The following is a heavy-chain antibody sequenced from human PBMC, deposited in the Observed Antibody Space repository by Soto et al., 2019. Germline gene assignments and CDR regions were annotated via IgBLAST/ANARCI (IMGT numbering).Heavy chain of an antibody. J-gene: IGHJ6*02. Sequence: SETLSLTCTVSGGSISSGGYYWSWIRQPPGKGLEWIGYIYYSGSTYYNPSLKSRVTISVDTSKNQFSLKLSSVTAADTAVYYCARDSSDDFWSGYYPLYYYYGMDVWGQGTTVTVSS. CDR1: GGSISSGGYY. D-gene: IGHD3-3*01. CDR2: IYYSGST. V-gene: IGHV4-61*08. CDR3: ARDSSDDFWSGYYPLYYYYGMDV.